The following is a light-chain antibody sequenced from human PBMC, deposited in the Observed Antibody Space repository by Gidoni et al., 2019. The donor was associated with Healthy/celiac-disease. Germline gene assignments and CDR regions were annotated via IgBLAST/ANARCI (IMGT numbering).Light chain of an antibody. J-gene: IGKJ1*01. V-gene: IGKV3-20*01. CDR3: QQYGSSPPWT. Sequence: VLTPSPRPLSLSPGERAPLPCRARQSVSSRYLAWYQQKPGQAPRRLIYGASSRATGSPDRFSGSGAGTDFTLTISRLEPEDFAVYYCQQYGSSPPWTFGQXTKVEIK. CDR2: GAS. CDR1: QSVSSRY.